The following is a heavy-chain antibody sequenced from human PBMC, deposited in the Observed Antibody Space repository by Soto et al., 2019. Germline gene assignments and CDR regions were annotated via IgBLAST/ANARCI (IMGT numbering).Heavy chain of an antibody. CDR1: GGTFSSYA. Sequence: QVQLVQSGAEVKKPGSSVKVSCKASGGTFSSYAISWVRQAPGQGLEWMGGIIPIFGTANYAQKFQGRVTITADESTSTAYRELSSLNLEDTAVYYGARVGGLVGATGWFDPWAREPWSPSPQ. J-gene: IGHJ5*02. CDR3: ARVGGLVGATGWFDP. CDR2: IIPIFGTA. V-gene: IGHV1-69*01. D-gene: IGHD1-26*01.